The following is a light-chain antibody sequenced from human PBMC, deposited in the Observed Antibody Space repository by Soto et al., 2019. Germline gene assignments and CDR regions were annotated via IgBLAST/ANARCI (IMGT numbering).Light chain of an antibody. CDR2: EVS. Sequence: QAVVTQPASVSGSPGQSITISCTGTSSDIGGYNYVSWYQQHPGKPPKLMIYEVSNRPSGVSNRFSGSKSGNTASLTISGLQAEDEADYYCSSHTTSNTQVFGGGTKLTVL. J-gene: IGLJ3*02. CDR1: SSDIGGYNY. CDR3: SSHTTSNTQV. V-gene: IGLV2-14*01.